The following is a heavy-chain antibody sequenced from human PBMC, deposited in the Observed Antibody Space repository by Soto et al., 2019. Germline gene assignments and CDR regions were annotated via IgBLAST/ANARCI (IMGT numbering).Heavy chain of an antibody. D-gene: IGHD6-19*01. CDR2: IYYSRST. CDR1: GGCISSYY. V-gene: IGHV4-59*08. Sequence: SETVSLTCTVSGGCISSYYWSWIRQPPGKGLEWIGYIYYSRSTNYNPSLKSRVTISVDTSKNQFSLKLSSVTAADTAVYYCARQQDIAVAGIGYYFDYWGQGTLVTVSS. J-gene: IGHJ4*02. CDR3: ARQQDIAVAGIGYYFDY.